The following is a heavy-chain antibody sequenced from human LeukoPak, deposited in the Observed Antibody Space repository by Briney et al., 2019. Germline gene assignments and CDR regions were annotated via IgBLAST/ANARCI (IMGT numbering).Heavy chain of an antibody. CDR2: IHYSGRT. D-gene: IGHD5-12*01. J-gene: IGHJ6*02. CDR1: GGSISSNY. V-gene: IGHV4-59*01. Sequence: SETLSLTCTVSGGSISSNYWSWVRQPPGKGLEWIGYIHYSGRTDYNPSLKSRVTISVDTSKNQFSLKLSSVTAADTAVYYCATEVAPSDHYYYYGMDVWGQGTTVTVSS. CDR3: ATEVAPSDHYYYYGMDV.